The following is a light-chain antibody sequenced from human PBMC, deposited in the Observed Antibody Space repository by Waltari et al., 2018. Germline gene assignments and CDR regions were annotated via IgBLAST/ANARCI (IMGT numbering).Light chain of an antibody. CDR2: AAS. V-gene: IGKV1-39*01. CDR3: QQYHRYSA. J-gene: IGKJ1*01. Sequence: DIQMTQSPSSLSASVGDRVTITCRASQSVSSYLNWYQQKPGKAPRLLIYAASSLQSGVPSRFSGSGSGTDFALTISSLQPEDFATYYCQQYHRYSAFGQGTKVEIK. CDR1: QSVSSY.